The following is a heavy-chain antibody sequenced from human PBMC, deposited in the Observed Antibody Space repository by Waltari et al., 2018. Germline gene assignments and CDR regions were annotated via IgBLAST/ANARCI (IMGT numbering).Heavy chain of an antibody. CDR1: GGSFSGYY. CDR2: INHSGST. Sequence: QVQLQQWGAGLLKPSETLSLTCAVYGGSFSGYYWSWIRQPPGKGLEWIGEINHSGSTNYNPSLKSRVTISVDTSKNQFSLKLSSVTAADTAVYYCAGSKTYQLLSVWGQGTLVTVSS. CDR3: AGSKTYQLLSV. D-gene: IGHD2-2*01. V-gene: IGHV4-34*01. J-gene: IGHJ4*02.